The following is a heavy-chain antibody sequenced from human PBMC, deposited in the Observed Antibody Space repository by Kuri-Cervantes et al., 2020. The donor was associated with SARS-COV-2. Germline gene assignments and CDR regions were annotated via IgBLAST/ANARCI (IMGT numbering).Heavy chain of an antibody. V-gene: IGHV4-61*02. Sequence: SCTVSGGSISSGSYYWSWIRQPAGMGLEWIGRIYTSGSTNSSPSLKSRVTISVNTSKNQFSLKLSSVTAADTAVYYCARVLRYYNSSGYLGGCGGWGQGTLVTVSS. CDR1: GGSISSGSYY. J-gene: IGHJ4*02. CDR2: IYTSGST. CDR3: ARVLRYYNSSGYLGGCGG. D-gene: IGHD3-22*01.